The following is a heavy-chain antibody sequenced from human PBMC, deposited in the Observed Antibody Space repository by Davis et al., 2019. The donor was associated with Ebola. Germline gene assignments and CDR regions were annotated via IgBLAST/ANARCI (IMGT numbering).Heavy chain of an antibody. CDR2: ISGGGGTT. CDR1: GFTFSSYG. D-gene: IGHD2-15*01. V-gene: IGHV3-23*01. J-gene: IGHJ4*02. Sequence: GESLKISCAASGFTFSSYGMSWVRQAPGKGLEWVSSISGGGGTTFYADSVKGRFTISRDNSKNTLYLQMDSLRAEDTAVYYCAKRHGGSGGFDYWGQGTLVTVSS. CDR3: AKRHGGSGGFDY.